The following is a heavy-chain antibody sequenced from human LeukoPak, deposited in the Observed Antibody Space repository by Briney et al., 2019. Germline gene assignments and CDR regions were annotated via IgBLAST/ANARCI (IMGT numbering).Heavy chain of an antibody. CDR1: GYSISSGYY. CDR3: ARAKYSSGRTPYYYYYYMDV. D-gene: IGHD6-19*01. J-gene: IGHJ6*03. V-gene: IGHV4-38-2*02. CDR2: IYHSGST. Sequence: PSETLSLTCTVSGYSISSGYYWGWIRQPPGKGLEWIGSIYHSGSTYYNPSLKSRVTISVDTSKNQFSLKLSSVTAADTAVYYCARAKYSSGRTPYYYYYYMDVWGKGTTVTVSS.